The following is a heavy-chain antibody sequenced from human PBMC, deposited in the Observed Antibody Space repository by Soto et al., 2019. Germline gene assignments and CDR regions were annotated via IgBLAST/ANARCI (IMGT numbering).Heavy chain of an antibody. CDR3: ARDSTGATYYYYYGMDV. J-gene: IGHJ6*02. CDR2: ISSSSSYI. CDR1: GFTFSSYS. V-gene: IGHV3-21*01. Sequence: GGSLRLSCAASGFTFSSYSMNWVRQAPGKGLEWVSSISSSSSYIYYADSVKGRFTISRDNAKNSLYLQMNSLRAEDTAVYYGARDSTGATYYYYYGMDVWGQGTTVTVSS. D-gene: IGHD1-26*01.